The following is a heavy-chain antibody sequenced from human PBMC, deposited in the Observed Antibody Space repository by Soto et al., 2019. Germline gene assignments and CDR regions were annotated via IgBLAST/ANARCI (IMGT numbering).Heavy chain of an antibody. Sequence: GGSLRLSCAASGFTFSSYAMHWVRQAPGKGLEYFSAISSNGGSTYYANSVKGRFTISRDNSKNTLYLQMGSLRAEDMAVYYCARDSGGSSWHTGYYYYYMDVWGKGTTVTVSS. CDR3: ARDSGGSSWHTGYYYYYMDV. CDR2: ISSNGGST. J-gene: IGHJ6*03. CDR1: GFTFSSYA. D-gene: IGHD6-13*01. V-gene: IGHV3-64*01.